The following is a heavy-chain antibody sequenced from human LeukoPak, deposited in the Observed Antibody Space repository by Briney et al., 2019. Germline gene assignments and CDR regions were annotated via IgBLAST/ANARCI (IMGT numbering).Heavy chain of an antibody. Sequence: GASVKVSCKASGYTFTSYGISWVRQAPGQGLEWMGWIGAYNGNTNYAQKLQGRVTMTTDTSTSTAYMELRSLRSDDTAVYYCARVMAPYTYYYGSSGYSGLDYWGQGTLVTVSS. CDR1: GYTFTSYG. D-gene: IGHD3-22*01. J-gene: IGHJ4*02. CDR2: IGAYNGNT. V-gene: IGHV1-18*01. CDR3: ARVMAPYTYYYGSSGYSGLDY.